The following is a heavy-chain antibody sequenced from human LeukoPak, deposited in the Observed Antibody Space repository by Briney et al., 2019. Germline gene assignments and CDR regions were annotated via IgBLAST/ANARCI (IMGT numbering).Heavy chain of an antibody. V-gene: IGHV3-13*01. Sequence: PGGSLRLSCAASGFTFNNYDMHWVRQPPGKGLEWVSAIGTTDDTYYVDSVKGRFTISREDAENSLYLQMNSLRVGDTAVYYCARTRAYCSGDKCLIDYWGQGTLVTVSS. CDR2: IGTTDDT. D-gene: IGHD2-21*01. CDR3: ARTRAYCSGDKCLIDY. J-gene: IGHJ4*02. CDR1: GFTFNNYD.